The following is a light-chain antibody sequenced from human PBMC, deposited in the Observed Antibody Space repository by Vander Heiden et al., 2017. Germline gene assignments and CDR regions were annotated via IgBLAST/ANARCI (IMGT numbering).Light chain of an antibody. CDR2: WAS. CDR1: HPILVCTHNWNY. Sequence: DIVMTQSTDSLSVSLGERATIYCRSSHPILVCTHNWNYLAWYQQKPGQPPKLLIYWASTRESGVPDRFSGSGSGTDFTLTISNLQAEDVAVYYCQQYYSTPRAFGPGTTVEIK. CDR3: QQYYSTPRA. V-gene: IGKV4-1*01. J-gene: IGKJ1*01.